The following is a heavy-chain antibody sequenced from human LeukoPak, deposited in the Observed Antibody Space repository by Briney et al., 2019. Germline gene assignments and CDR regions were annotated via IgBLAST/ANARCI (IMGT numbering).Heavy chain of an antibody. CDR2: DSFNGRVQ. V-gene: IGHV3-30*03. Sequence: PGGSLRLSCAASGFAFNTYGMQWVRQAPGKGLEWVAVDSFNGRVQYYADSVRGRFTISRDNSKNSLYLQMNSLRAEDTAVYYCARADPDYGDYVSAFDIWGQGTMVTVSS. D-gene: IGHD4-17*01. CDR1: GFAFNTYG. J-gene: IGHJ3*02. CDR3: ARADPDYGDYVSAFDI.